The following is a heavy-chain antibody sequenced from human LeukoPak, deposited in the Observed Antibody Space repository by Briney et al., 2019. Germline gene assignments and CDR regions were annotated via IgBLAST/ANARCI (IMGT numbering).Heavy chain of an antibody. CDR2: IKQDGSEK. CDR3: AELGITMIGGV. Sequence: PGGSLRLSCAASGFTFSSYWMSWVRQAPGRGLEWVANIKQDGSEKYYVDSVKGRFTISRDNAKNSLYLQMNSLRAEDTAVYYCAELGITMIGGVWGKGTTVTISS. CDR1: GFTFSSYW. V-gene: IGHV3-7*01. J-gene: IGHJ6*04. D-gene: IGHD3-10*02.